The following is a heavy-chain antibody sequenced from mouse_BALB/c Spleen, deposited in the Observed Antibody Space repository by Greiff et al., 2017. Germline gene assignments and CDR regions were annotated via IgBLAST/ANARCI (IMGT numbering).Heavy chain of an antibody. J-gene: IGHJ2*01. CDR3: TRIPIYDGYYPYYFDD. V-gene: IGHV6-6*02. CDR2: IRLKSNNYAT. D-gene: IGHD2-3*01. CDR1: GFTFSNYW. Sequence: EVMLVESGGGLVQPGGSMKLSCVASGFTFSNYWMNWVRQSPEKGLEWVAEIRLKSNNYATHYAESVKGRFTISRDDSKSSVNLQMNNLRAEDTGIDDWTRIPIYDGYYPYYFDDWGQGTTLTVSS.